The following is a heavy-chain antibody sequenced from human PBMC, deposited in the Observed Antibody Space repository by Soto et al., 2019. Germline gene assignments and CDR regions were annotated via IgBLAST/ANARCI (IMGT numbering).Heavy chain of an antibody. D-gene: IGHD4-17*01. CDR1: GYTFTSYG. CDR2: ISAYNGNT. V-gene: IGHV1-18*04. CDR3: ARDYGDRSYYYYYGMDV. J-gene: IGHJ6*02. Sequence: SSVKVSCKASGYTFTSYGISWVRQAPGQGLEWMGWISAYNGNTNYAQKLQGRVTMTTDTSTSTAYMELRSLRSDDTAVYYCARDYGDRSYYYYYGMDVWGQGTTVTVSS.